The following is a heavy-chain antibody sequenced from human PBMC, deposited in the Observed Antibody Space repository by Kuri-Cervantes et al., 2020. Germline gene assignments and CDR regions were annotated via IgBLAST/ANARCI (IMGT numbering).Heavy chain of an antibody. D-gene: IGHD3-22*01. Sequence: LSLTCAASGFTFSDYYTSWIRQAPGKGLEWVSYISSSGSTIYYADSVKGRFTISRDNAKNSLYLQMNSLRAEDTAVYYCARGLHYYDSSGYPYWGHGTLVTVSS. CDR1: GFTFSDYY. CDR3: ARGLHYYDSSGYPY. V-gene: IGHV3-11*01. CDR2: ISSSGSTI. J-gene: IGHJ4*01.